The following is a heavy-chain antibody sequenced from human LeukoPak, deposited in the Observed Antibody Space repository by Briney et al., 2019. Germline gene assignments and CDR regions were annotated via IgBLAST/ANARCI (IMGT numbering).Heavy chain of an antibody. V-gene: IGHV4-59*12. CDR3: ARGNSLPYLGGNSGRAAFDI. J-gene: IGHJ3*02. Sequence: SETLSLTCTVSGGSISSYYWSWIRQPPGKGLEWIGYIYYSGSTNYNPSLKSRVTISVDTSKNQFSLKLSSVTAADTAVYYCARGNSLPYLGGNSGRAAFDIWGQGTMVTVSS. CDR1: GGSISSYY. CDR2: IYYSGST. D-gene: IGHD4-23*01.